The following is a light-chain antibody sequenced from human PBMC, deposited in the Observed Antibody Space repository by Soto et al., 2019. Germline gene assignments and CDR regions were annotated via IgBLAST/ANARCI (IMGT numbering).Light chain of an antibody. CDR2: DVS. J-gene: IGLJ1*01. Sequence: QSVLTQPASVSGSPGQSITISCTGTSSDIGGYDYVSWYQQNPSKAPKLIIYDVSNRPSGVSNRFSGSKSANTASLTISGLQAEDEADYYCSSYTSNNAYKYVFGTGTKVTVL. CDR3: SSYTSNNAYKYV. V-gene: IGLV2-14*01. CDR1: SSDIGGYDY.